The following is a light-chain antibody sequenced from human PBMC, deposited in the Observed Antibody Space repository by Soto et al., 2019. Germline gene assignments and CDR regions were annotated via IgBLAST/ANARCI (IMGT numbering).Light chain of an antibody. CDR3: QQYGSWWT. CDR1: QSVRRY. Sequence: EIVLTQSPATLSLSPGERATLSCRASQSVRRYLAWYQQKPGQAPRLLIYGASSRATGIPDRFSGSGSGTDFTLTISRLEPEDFAVYYCQQYGSWWTFGQGTKVDI. J-gene: IGKJ1*01. CDR2: GAS. V-gene: IGKV3-20*01.